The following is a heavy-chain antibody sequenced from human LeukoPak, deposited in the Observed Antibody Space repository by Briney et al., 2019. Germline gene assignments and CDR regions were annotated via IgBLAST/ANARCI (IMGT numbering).Heavy chain of an antibody. CDR1: GGTFSSYA. CDR3: ARDLSVTSCDY. V-gene: IGHV1-69*04. J-gene: IGHJ4*02. Sequence: ASVKVSCKASGGTFSSYAISWVRQAPGQGLEWMGRIIPILGIANYAQKFQGRVTITADKSTSTAYMELSSLRSEDTAVYYCARDLSVTSCDYWGQGTLVTVSS. D-gene: IGHD2-2*01. CDR2: IIPILGIA.